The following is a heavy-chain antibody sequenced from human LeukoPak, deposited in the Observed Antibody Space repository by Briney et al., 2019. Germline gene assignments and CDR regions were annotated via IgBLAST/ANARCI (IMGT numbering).Heavy chain of an antibody. CDR2: ISYDGSNK. Sequence: GRSLRLSCAASGFTFSSYGMHWVRQAPGKGLEWVAVISYDGSNKYYADSVKGRFTISRDNSKNTLYLQMNSLRAEGTAVYYCAKDAPRDYYGGVVDYWGQGTLVTVSS. V-gene: IGHV3-30*18. CDR1: GFTFSSYG. CDR3: AKDAPRDYYGGVVDY. J-gene: IGHJ4*02. D-gene: IGHD4-23*01.